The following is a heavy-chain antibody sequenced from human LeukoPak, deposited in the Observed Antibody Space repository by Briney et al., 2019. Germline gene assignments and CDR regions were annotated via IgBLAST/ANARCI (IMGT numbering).Heavy chain of an antibody. Sequence: PSQTLSLTCTVSGGSISSGSYYWSWIRQPAGKGLEWIGRIYTSGSTNYNPSLKSRVTISVDTSKNQFSLKLSSVTAADTAVYYCATALQSEYWGQGTLVTVSS. D-gene: IGHD4-11*01. CDR2: IYTSGST. CDR3: ATALQSEY. CDR1: GGSISSGSYY. V-gene: IGHV4-61*02. J-gene: IGHJ4*02.